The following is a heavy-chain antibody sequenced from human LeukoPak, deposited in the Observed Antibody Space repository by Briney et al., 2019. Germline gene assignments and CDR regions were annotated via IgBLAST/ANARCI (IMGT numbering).Heavy chain of an antibody. CDR3: TRGDNF. J-gene: IGHJ4*02. V-gene: IGHV4-61*02. Sequence: SQTLSLTCTVSGGSISSGSYYWSWIRQPAGKGLEWTGRIYTSGGTDYNPSLKSRVTMSIDTSKNQFSLKVNSVTAADTAVYYCTRGDNFWGQGTLVTVSS. CDR1: GGSISSGSYY. D-gene: IGHD3-16*01. CDR2: IYTSGGT.